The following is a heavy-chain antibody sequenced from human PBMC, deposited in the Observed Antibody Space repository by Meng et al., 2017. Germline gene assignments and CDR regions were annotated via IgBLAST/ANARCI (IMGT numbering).Heavy chain of an antibody. CDR2: ISYDGSNK. D-gene: IGHD6-13*01. Sequence: GGSLRLSCAASGFTFSSYAMHWVRQAPGKGLEWVAVISYDGSNKYYADSVKGRFTISRDNSKNTLYLQMNSLRAEDTAVYYCARDGSYSSSWYGVYWGQGTLVTVSS. CDR3: ARDGSYSSSWYGVY. J-gene: IGHJ4*02. V-gene: IGHV3-30*04. CDR1: GFTFSSYA.